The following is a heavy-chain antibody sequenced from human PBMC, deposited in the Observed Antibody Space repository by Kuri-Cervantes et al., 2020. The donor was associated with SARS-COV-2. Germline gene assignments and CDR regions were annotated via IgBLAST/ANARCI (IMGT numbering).Heavy chain of an antibody. Sequence: SVKVSCKASGGTFSSYAISWVRQAPGQGLEWMGGIIPIFGTANYAQKFQGRVTITADKSPSTAYMELSSLRSEDTAVYYCARAYLPIRFLEWLTYDYWGQGTLVTVSS. J-gene: IGHJ4*02. CDR1: GGTFSSYA. CDR3: ARAYLPIRFLEWLTYDY. V-gene: IGHV1-69*06. D-gene: IGHD3-3*01. CDR2: IIPIFGTA.